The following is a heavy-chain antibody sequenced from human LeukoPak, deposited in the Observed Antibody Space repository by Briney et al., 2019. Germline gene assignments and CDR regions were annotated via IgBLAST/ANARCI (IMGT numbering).Heavy chain of an antibody. D-gene: IGHD3-22*01. CDR3: ARVARSGYYGYSDY. Sequence: GGSLRLSCAASGFTFSSYNMNWVRRAPGKGLEWVSSISGGSSYIYYADSVEGRFTISRDNAKNSLYLQMNSLGPEDTAVYYCARVARSGYYGYSDYWGQGTLVAVSS. J-gene: IGHJ4*02. V-gene: IGHV3-21*01. CDR1: GFTFSSYN. CDR2: ISGGSSYI.